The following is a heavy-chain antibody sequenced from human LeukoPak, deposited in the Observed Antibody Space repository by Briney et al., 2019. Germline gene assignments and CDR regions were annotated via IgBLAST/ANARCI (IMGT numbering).Heavy chain of an antibody. V-gene: IGHV3-30*04. Sequence: PGGSLRLSCAASGFTFSSYAMHWVRQAPGKGLEWVAVISYDGSNKYYADSVKGRFTISRDNSKNTLYLQMNSLRAEDTAVYYCARDLEGGYCSGGSCYTPDLWGQGTLVTVSS. CDR2: ISYDGSNK. CDR3: ARDLEGGYCSGGSCYTPDL. CDR1: GFTFSSYA. D-gene: IGHD2-15*01. J-gene: IGHJ5*02.